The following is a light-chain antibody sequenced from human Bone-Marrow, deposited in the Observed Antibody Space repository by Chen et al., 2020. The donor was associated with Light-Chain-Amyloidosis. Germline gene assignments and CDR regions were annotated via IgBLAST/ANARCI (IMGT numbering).Light chain of an antibody. CDR1: NIGSTS. V-gene: IGLV3-21*02. Sequence: SYVLTQPSSVSVDPRQTATIACGGTNIGSTSVHWYQQKPGQVPLLVVYDDSHRPSGITERLSGSNSGNTATLTVSRVEAGDEADYYCQVWDRSSDRPVFGGGTKLTVL. J-gene: IGLJ3*02. CDR3: QVWDRSSDRPV. CDR2: DDS.